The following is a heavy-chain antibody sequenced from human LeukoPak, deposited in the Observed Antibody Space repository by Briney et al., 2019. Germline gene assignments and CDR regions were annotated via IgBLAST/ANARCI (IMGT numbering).Heavy chain of an antibody. D-gene: IGHD3-10*01. Sequence: ASVKVSCKASGYTFTGYYMHWVRQAPGQGLEWMGWINAGNGNTKYSQKFQGRVTITRDTSASTAYMELSSLRSEDTAVYYCARWPAMVRGVIANHDAFDIWGQGTMVTVSS. CDR1: GYTFTGYY. CDR3: ARWPAMVRGVIANHDAFDI. J-gene: IGHJ3*02. CDR2: INAGNGNT. V-gene: IGHV1-3*01.